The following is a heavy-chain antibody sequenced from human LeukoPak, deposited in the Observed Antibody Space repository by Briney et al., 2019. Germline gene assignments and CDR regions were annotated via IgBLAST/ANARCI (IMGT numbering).Heavy chain of an antibody. CDR2: ISSSSSYI. CDR1: GFTFSSYS. D-gene: IGHD3-22*01. Sequence: GGSLRLSCAASGFTFSSYSMNWVRQAPGKGLEWVSSISSSSSYIYYADSVKGRFTISRDNAKNSLYLQMSSLRAEDTAVYYCARGDSSGYYFGYWGQGTLVTVSS. J-gene: IGHJ4*02. V-gene: IGHV3-21*01. CDR3: ARGDSSGYYFGY.